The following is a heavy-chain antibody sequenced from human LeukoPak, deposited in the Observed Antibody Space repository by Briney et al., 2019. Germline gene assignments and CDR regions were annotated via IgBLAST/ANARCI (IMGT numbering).Heavy chain of an antibody. CDR1: GFTFSSYA. J-gene: IGHJ5*02. Sequence: GSLRLSCAASGFTFSSYAMSWVRQAPGKGPEWIGYIHQNGNTNYNLSLKSRVTISIDTSKSQFSLRLSSVTAADTAVYYCARVRMDWYDRSGQERIRFDPWGQGTLVIVSS. CDR2: IHQNGNT. V-gene: IGHV4-59*01. CDR3: ARVRMDWYDRSGQERIRFDP. D-gene: IGHD3-22*01.